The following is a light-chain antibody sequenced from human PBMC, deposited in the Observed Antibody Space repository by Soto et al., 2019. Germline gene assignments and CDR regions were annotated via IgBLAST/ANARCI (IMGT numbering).Light chain of an antibody. CDR2: KAS. J-gene: IGKJ1*01. Sequence: DIQMSQSPSTLSGSVGDRVTITCLASQTISSWLAWYQQKPGQAPKLLIYKASTLTSGTPSRFSGSGSGTEFTLTISSLQPDDFATYYCQHYNSYSEAFGQGTKVDIK. V-gene: IGKV1-5*03. CDR3: QHYNSYSEA. CDR1: QTISSW.